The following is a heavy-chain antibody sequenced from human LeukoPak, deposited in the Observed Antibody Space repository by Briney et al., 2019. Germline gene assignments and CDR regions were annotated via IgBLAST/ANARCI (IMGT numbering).Heavy chain of an antibody. D-gene: IGHD3-10*01. Sequence: PGGSLRLSCAASGFTFSSYGMHWVRQAPGKGLEWVAFIRYDGSNKYYADSVKGRFTISRDNSQNTLYLQMNSLISEDSAVYFCVRDPAFGELLSCYDYWGLGTLVTVSS. CDR2: IRYDGSNK. V-gene: IGHV3-30*02. CDR1: GFTFSSYG. CDR3: VRDPAFGELLSCYDY. J-gene: IGHJ4*02.